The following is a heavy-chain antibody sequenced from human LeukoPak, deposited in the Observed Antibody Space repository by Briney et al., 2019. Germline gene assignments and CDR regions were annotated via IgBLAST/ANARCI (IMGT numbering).Heavy chain of an antibody. D-gene: IGHD6-19*01. CDR3: AKYGAVAGPNWFDP. V-gene: IGHV3-23*01. CDR1: GFTFSSFP. J-gene: IGHJ5*02. CDR2: ISGSGGST. Sequence: PGGSLRVSCAASGFTFSSFPMSWVRQAPGKGLEWVSGISGSGGSTYYADSVKGRFTISRDNSKNTLYLQMNSLRAEDTAVYYCAKYGAVAGPNWFDPWGQGTLVTVSS.